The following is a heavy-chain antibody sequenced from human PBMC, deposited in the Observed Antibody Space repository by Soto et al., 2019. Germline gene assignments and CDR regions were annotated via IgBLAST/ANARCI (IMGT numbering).Heavy chain of an antibody. V-gene: IGHV1-69*13. D-gene: IGHD5-18*01. CDR1: GVTFSSYA. CDR2: VIPIFGTA. CDR3: AVDTAMVTLEADYYYYGMDV. Sequence: SVKVSCKASGVTFSSYAISWVRQAPGQGLEWMGGVIPIFGTANYAQKFQGRVTITADESTSTAYMELSSLRSEDTAVYYCAVDTAMVTLEADYYYYGMDVWGQGTTVTVSS. J-gene: IGHJ6*02.